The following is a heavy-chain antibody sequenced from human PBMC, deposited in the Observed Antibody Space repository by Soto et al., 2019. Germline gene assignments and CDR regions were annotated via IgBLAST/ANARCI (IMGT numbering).Heavy chain of an antibody. Sequence: EVHLVESGGGLVQPGGSLRLSCAAPTFIFSTYWMTWVRQAPGKGLEWVANIKRDGSETHYADSVKGRFTISRDNAKNSLYLQMNSLRVEDTAVYYCVGDGTTWNDFDYWGQGTLVTVSS. V-gene: IGHV3-7*01. CDR1: TFIFSTYW. CDR2: IKRDGSET. D-gene: IGHD1-1*01. J-gene: IGHJ4*02. CDR3: VGDGTTWNDFDY.